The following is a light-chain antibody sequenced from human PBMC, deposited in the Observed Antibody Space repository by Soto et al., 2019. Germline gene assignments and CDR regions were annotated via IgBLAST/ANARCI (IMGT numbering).Light chain of an antibody. J-gene: IGLJ1*01. CDR2: DVS. V-gene: IGLV2-11*01. CDR1: SSDVGGYNY. Sequence: QSVLTQPRSVSGSPGQSVTISCTGTSSDVGGYNYVSWYQQHPGKAPKLMIYDVSKRPSGVPDRFSGSKSGNTASLTISGLQAEDEADYYCSSYADIYTYVFGTGTKVTVL. CDR3: SSYADIYTYV.